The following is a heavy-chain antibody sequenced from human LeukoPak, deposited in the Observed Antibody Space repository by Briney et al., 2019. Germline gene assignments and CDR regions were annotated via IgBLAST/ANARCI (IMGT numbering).Heavy chain of an antibody. Sequence: SGGSLRLSCATSGFTFSNAWMNWVRQAPGKGLEWVGRIRSNSDGGTIDYAAPVKGRFTLSRDDSKTALYLQMNSLQTEDTAVYYCATDFYDSTWGQGTLVTVSS. CDR2: IRSNSDGGTI. CDR3: ATDFYDST. V-gene: IGHV3-15*07. CDR1: GFTFSNAW. J-gene: IGHJ5*02. D-gene: IGHD3-22*01.